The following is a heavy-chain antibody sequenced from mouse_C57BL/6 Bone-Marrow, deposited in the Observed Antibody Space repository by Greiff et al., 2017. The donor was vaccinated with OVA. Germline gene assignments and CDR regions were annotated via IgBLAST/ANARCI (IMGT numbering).Heavy chain of an antibody. CDR2: INPGRGGT. CDR3: ARGGYYYGSSLHFDY. J-gene: IGHJ2*01. D-gene: IGHD1-1*01. V-gene: IGHV1-54*01. CDR1: GYAFTNYL. Sequence: QVQLQQSGAELVRPGTSVKVSCKASGYAFTNYLIEWVKQRPGHGLEWIGVINPGRGGTNYNEKFKGKATLTADKSSSTAYMQLSSLTSEDSAVYFGARGGYYYGSSLHFDYWGQGTTLTVSS.